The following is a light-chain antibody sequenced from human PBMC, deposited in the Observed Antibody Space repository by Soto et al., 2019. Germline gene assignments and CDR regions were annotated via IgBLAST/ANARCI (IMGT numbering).Light chain of an antibody. CDR2: EGS. CDR1: SSDVGGYDL. J-gene: IGLJ3*02. Sequence: QSALTQPASVSGSPGQSITISCTGTSSDVGGYDLVSWYQQHPGKAPKLIIYEGSKRPSGISNRFSGSKSGNTASLIISGLQGDDESDYYCCAYVSSNTLLFGGGTKVTVL. CDR3: CAYVSSNTLL. V-gene: IGLV2-23*01.